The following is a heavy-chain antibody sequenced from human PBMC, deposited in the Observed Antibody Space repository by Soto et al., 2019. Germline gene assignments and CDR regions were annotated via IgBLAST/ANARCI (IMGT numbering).Heavy chain of an antibody. CDR1: GGTFSSYA. CDR3: ARDLVAATFDP. Sequence: GASVKVSCKASGGTFSSYAISWVRQAPGQGLEWMGGIIPIFGTANYAQKFQGRATITADESTSTAYMELSSLRSEDTAVYYCARDLVAATFDPWGQGTLVTVSS. D-gene: IGHD2-15*01. CDR2: IIPIFGTA. J-gene: IGHJ5*02. V-gene: IGHV1-69*13.